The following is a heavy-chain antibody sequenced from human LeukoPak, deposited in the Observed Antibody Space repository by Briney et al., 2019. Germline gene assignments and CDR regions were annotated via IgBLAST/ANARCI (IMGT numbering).Heavy chain of an antibody. J-gene: IGHJ5*02. D-gene: IGHD3-22*01. CDR1: GGSISSGGYY. V-gene: IGHV4-31*03. CDR3: ARVLRDPIVVAFDP. CDR2: IYYSGTT. Sequence: TLSLTCTVSGGSISSGGYYWSWIRQHPGKGLEWIGYIYYSGTTYYSPSLKSRVIISVDTSKNQFSLNLSSVTAADTAVYYCARVLRDPIVVAFDPWGQGTLVTVSS.